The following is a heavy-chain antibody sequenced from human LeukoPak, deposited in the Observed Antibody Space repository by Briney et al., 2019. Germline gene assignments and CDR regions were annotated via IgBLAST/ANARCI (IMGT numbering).Heavy chain of an antibody. D-gene: IGHD2-2*01. CDR2: ISAYNGNT. V-gene: IGHV1-18*04. J-gene: IGHJ4*02. Sequence: ASVKASCKASGYTFTSYGISWVRQAPGQGLEWMGWISAYNGNTNYAQKLQGRVTMTTDTSTSTAYMELRSLRSDDTAVYYCARPIGYCSSTSCRLYFDYWGQGTLVTVSS. CDR1: GYTFTSYG. CDR3: ARPIGYCSSTSCRLYFDY.